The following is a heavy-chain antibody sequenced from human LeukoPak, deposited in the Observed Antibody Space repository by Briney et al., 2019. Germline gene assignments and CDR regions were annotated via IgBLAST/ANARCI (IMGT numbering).Heavy chain of an antibody. V-gene: IGHV4-31*03. CDR1: GGSISSGGYC. J-gene: IGHJ4*02. CDR3: AGSSGPPFDY. D-gene: IGHD3-22*01. Sequence: SQTLSLTCTVSGGSISSGGYCWSWIRQHPGKGLEWIGYIYYSGSTYYNPSLKSRVTISVDTSKNQFSLKLSSVTAADTAVYYCAGSSGPPFDYWGQGTLVTVSS. CDR2: IYYSGST.